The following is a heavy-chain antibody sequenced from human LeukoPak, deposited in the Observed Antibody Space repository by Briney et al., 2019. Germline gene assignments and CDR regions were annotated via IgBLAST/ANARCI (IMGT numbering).Heavy chain of an antibody. V-gene: IGHV3-30-3*01. Sequence: GGSLRLSCAASGLTFSSYAMHWVRQAPGKGLEWVAVISYDGSNKYYADSVKGRFTISRDNSKNTLYLQMNSLRAEDTAVYYCARARYGSGSYFYYYYYGMDVWGQGTTVTVSS. CDR2: ISYDGSNK. CDR3: ARARYGSGSYFYYYYYGMDV. CDR1: GLTFSSYA. J-gene: IGHJ6*02. D-gene: IGHD3-10*01.